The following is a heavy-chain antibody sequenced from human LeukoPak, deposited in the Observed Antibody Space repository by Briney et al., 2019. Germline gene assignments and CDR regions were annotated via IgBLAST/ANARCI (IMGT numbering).Heavy chain of an antibody. D-gene: IGHD6-19*01. Sequence: SVKVSFKASGGTFSSYAISWVRPAPGQVREWMGGISPIFGTANYAQKFQGRVTITADESTSKANMHLSILRSEDTAVYYCAKASGWTNYFDYWGQGTLVTVSS. CDR2: ISPIFGTA. CDR3: AKASGWTNYFDY. CDR1: GGTFSSYA. V-gene: IGHV1-69*13. J-gene: IGHJ4*02.